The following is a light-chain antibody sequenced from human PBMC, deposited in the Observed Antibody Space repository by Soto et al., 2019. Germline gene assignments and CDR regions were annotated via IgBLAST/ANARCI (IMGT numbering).Light chain of an antibody. CDR1: ISDIGDYDL. CDR2: EVS. CDR3: TSFAPGRIYV. Sequence: QGPVTQAAWVSGSPGQSITISCSGTISDIGDYDLVSWYQQHPGRAPKLIIYEVSHRFSGLSYRFSGSKSGNTASLTISGLQAGDEGDYYCTSFAPGRIYVFGSGTKVTVL. V-gene: IGLV2-14*03. J-gene: IGLJ1*01.